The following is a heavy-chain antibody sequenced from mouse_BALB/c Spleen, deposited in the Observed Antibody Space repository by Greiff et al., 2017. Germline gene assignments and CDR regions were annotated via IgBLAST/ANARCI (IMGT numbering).Heavy chain of an antibody. J-gene: IGHJ3*01. CDR2: INPSNGGT. CDR1: GYTFTSYY. Sequence: QVQLKESGAELVKPGASVKLSCKASGYTFTSYYMYWVKQRPGQGLEWIGEINPSNGGTNFNEKFKSKATLTVDKSSSTAYMQLSSLTSEDSAVYYCTRWSYYGSSYSAYWGQGTLVTVSA. CDR3: TRWSYYGSSYSAY. V-gene: IGHV1S81*02. D-gene: IGHD1-1*01.